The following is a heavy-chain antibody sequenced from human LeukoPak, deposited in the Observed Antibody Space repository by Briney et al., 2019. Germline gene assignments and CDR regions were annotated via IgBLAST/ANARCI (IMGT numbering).Heavy chain of an antibody. CDR3: VKDAQRGFDYSNSLEH. CDR2: IWSDATNE. Sequence: QPGTSLRLPCEASGFTFSHFGMHWVRQAPGKGLEWVAVIWSDATNEYYADSVKGRFTISRDNFKRTVSLEMNSLRAEDTAVYYCVKDAQRGFDYSNSLEHWGQGSLVIVSS. J-gene: IGHJ5*02. D-gene: IGHD4-11*01. V-gene: IGHV3-33*06. CDR1: GFTFSHFG.